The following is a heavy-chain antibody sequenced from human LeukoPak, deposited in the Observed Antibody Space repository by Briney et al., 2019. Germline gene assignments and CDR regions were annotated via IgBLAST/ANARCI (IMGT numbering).Heavy chain of an antibody. J-gene: IGHJ4*02. Sequence: GGSLGLSCAASGFTFSSYGMHWVRQAPGKGLEWVAVISYDGSNKYYADSVKGRFTISRDNSKNALYLQMNSLRAEDTAVYYCAKDFPAVAPFDYWGQGTLVTVSS. CDR3: AKDFPAVAPFDY. V-gene: IGHV3-30*18. CDR1: GFTFSSYG. D-gene: IGHD6-19*01. CDR2: ISYDGSNK.